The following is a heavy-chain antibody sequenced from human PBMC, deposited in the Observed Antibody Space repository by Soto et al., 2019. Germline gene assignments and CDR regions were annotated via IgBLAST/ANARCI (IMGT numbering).Heavy chain of an antibody. CDR3: ARVDCSGGSCMFDY. CDR2: IGTAGDT. J-gene: IGHJ4*02. Sequence: GGSLRLSCAASGFTFSSYDMHWVRQATGKGLEWVSAIGTAGDTYYPGSVKGRFTISREKSKNSLYLQMNSLRAGDTAVYYCARVDCSGGSCMFDYWGQGTLVTVSS. V-gene: IGHV3-13*01. D-gene: IGHD2-15*01. CDR1: GFTFSSYD.